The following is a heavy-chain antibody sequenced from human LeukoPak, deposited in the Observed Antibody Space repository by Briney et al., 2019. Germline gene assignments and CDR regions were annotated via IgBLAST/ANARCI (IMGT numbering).Heavy chain of an antibody. Sequence: PGRSLRLSCAASGFTFSSYAMHWVRQAPGKGLEWVAVISYDGSNKYYADSVKGRFTISRDNSKNTLYLQMNSLRAEDTAVYYCARDRSYYDSSGSFYYYYGMDVWGQGTTVTVSS. CDR3: ARDRSYYDSSGSFYYYYGMDV. J-gene: IGHJ6*02. CDR1: GFTFSSYA. D-gene: IGHD3-22*01. V-gene: IGHV3-30-3*01. CDR2: ISYDGSNK.